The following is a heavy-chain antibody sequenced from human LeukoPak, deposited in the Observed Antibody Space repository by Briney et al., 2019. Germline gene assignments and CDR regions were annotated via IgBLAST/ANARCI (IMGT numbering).Heavy chain of an antibody. Sequence: GGSLRLSCAASGFPFNIYWMSWVRQAPGKGLEWVANIKEDGNEEYSVDSVKGRFTISRDNAKNLLFLQMNSLKVEDTAVYYCAKVPRPSYSGYFDYWGQGTLVTVSS. V-gene: IGHV3-7*03. CDR3: AKVPRPSYSGYFDY. CDR1: GFPFNIYW. CDR2: IKEDGNEE. J-gene: IGHJ4*02. D-gene: IGHD4-11*01.